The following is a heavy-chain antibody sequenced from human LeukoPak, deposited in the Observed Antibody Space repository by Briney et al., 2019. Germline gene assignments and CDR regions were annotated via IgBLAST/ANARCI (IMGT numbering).Heavy chain of an antibody. CDR1: GGTFSSYA. J-gene: IGHJ4*02. CDR3: ARVIGYGDSYYFDY. CDR2: IIPIFGTA. Sequence: SVKVSCKVSGGTFSSYAISWVRQAPGQGLEWMGGIIPIFGTANYAQKFQGRVTITADESTSTAYMELSSLRSEDTAVYYCARVIGYGDSYYFDYWGQGTLVTVSS. V-gene: IGHV1-69*13. D-gene: IGHD4-17*01.